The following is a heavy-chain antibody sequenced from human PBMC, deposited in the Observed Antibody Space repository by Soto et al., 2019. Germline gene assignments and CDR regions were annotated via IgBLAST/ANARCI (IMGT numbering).Heavy chain of an antibody. CDR3: ARDGGYYDILTGYYPEYYFDY. D-gene: IGHD3-9*01. V-gene: IGHV3-33*01. CDR1: GFTFSSYG. Sequence: ESGGGVVQPGRSLRLSCAASGFTFSSYGMHWVRQAPGKGLEWVAVIWYDGSNKYYADSVKGRFTISRDNSKNTLYLQMNSLRAEDTAVYYCARDGGYYDILTGYYPEYYFDYWGQGTLVTVSS. CDR2: IWYDGSNK. J-gene: IGHJ4*02.